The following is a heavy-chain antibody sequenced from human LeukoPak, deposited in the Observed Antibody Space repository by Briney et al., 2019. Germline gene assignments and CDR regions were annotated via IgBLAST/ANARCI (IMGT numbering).Heavy chain of an antibody. CDR2: IKQDGSDK. CDR1: GFSFSTHW. V-gene: IGHV3-7*01. Sequence: SGGSLRLSCAASGFSFSTHWMSWFRQAPGKGLEWVALIKQDGSDKHYVDSVKGRFTISRDNAKNSLYLQMNSLRADDTAVYYCAGDEGWTFDIWGQGTKVTVSS. J-gene: IGHJ3*02. D-gene: IGHD5-24*01. CDR3: AGDEGWTFDI.